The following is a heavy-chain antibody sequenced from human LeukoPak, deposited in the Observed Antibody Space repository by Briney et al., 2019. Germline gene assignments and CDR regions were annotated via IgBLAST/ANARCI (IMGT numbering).Heavy chain of an antibody. CDR2: ISGSGDST. CDR3: ARSFWNDLEYYYNGLDV. CDR1: GFTFSSYE. Sequence: PGGSLRLSCAGSGFTFSSYEMTWVRQAPEKGLEWVSAISGSGDSTYYADSVEGRFTISRDNSKNTLHLQMNSMRAEDTAVYYCARSFWNDLEYYYNGLDVWGQGTTVTVSS. D-gene: IGHD1-1*01. V-gene: IGHV3-23*01. J-gene: IGHJ6*02.